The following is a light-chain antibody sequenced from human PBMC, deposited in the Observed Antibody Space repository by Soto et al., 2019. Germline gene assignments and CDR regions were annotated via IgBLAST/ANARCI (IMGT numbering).Light chain of an antibody. V-gene: IGLV1-51*02. CDR3: PAGDSPDYV. J-gene: IGLJ1*01. Sequence: QSVLTQPPSVSAAPGQRVTISCSGSSSNIGNNYVSWYQQFPGTAPILLIYEDNVRPSGIPDRFSGSKSGTSATLGIIGLQTGAEADYYCPAGDSPDYVFACGPKVTV. CDR1: SSNIGNNY. CDR2: EDN.